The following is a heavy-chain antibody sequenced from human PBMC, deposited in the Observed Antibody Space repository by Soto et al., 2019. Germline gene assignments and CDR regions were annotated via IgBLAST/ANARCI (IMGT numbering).Heavy chain of an antibody. V-gene: IGHV1-69*12. CDR2: IIPIFGTA. CDR3: ARGRSFGVVIMYNYYYGMDV. D-gene: IGHD3-3*01. J-gene: IGHJ6*02. Sequence: QVQLVQSGAEVKKPGSSVKVSCKASGGTFSSYAISWVRQAPGQGLEWMGGIIPIFGTANYAQKFQGRVTITADESTSTAYMELSSLRSEDTAVYYCARGRSFGVVIMYNYYYGMDVWGQGTTVTVSS. CDR1: GGTFSSYA.